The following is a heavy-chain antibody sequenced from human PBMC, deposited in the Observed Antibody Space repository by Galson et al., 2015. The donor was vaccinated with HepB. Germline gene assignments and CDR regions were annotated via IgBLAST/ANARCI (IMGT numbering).Heavy chain of an antibody. CDR2: ISYDGSNK. CDR1: GFTFSSYG. Sequence: LRLSCAASGFTFSSYGMHWVRQAPGKGLEWVAVISYDGSNKYYADSAKGRFTISRDNSKNTLYLQMNSLRAEDTAVYYCAKDRGSVVAASYYFDYWGQGTLVTVSS. J-gene: IGHJ4*02. V-gene: IGHV3-30*18. D-gene: IGHD2-15*01. CDR3: AKDRGSVVAASYYFDY.